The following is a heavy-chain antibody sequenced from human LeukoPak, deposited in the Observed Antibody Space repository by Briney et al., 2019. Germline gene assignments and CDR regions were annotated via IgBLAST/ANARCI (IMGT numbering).Heavy chain of an antibody. Sequence: PGGSLRLSCAASGFTFSSYSMNWVSQAPGKGLEWVSDISSSSSTIYYADSVKGRFTISRDNAKNSLYLQMNSLRAEDTAVYYCVASTGYSSSWFYFDYWGQGTLVTVSS. CDR2: ISSSSSTI. J-gene: IGHJ4*02. CDR3: VASTGYSSSWFYFDY. CDR1: GFTFSSYS. D-gene: IGHD6-13*01. V-gene: IGHV3-48*01.